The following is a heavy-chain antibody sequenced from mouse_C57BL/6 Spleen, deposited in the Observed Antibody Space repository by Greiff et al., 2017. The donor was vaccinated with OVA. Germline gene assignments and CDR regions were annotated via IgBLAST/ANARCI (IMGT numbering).Heavy chain of an antibody. Sequence: QVQLQQPGAELVRPGSSVKLSCKASGYTFTSYWMHWVKQRPIQGLEWIGNIDPSDSETHYNQKFKDKATLTVDKSSSTAYMQLSSLTSGDSAVYYCARQGYYGSSQYYFDYWGQGTTLTVSS. J-gene: IGHJ2*01. CDR1: GYTFTSYW. CDR2: IDPSDSET. V-gene: IGHV1-52*01. CDR3: ARQGYYGSSQYYFDY. D-gene: IGHD1-1*01.